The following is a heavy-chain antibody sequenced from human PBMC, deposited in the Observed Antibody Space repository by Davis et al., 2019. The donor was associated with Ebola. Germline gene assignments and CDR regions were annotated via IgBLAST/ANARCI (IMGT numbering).Heavy chain of an antibody. V-gene: IGHV1-18*04. CDR2: INPHNGNT. CDR3: ARSSYYDSSGPWS. CDR1: GYTFTNYG. J-gene: IGHJ4*02. D-gene: IGHD3-22*01. Sequence: AASVKVSCKASGYTFTNYGITWVRQAPGQGLEWMGWINPHNGNTNYAQNVQDRVTMTTDTSTSTAYMEVGSLKSDDTAVYYCARSSYYDSSGPWSWGQGTLVTVSS.